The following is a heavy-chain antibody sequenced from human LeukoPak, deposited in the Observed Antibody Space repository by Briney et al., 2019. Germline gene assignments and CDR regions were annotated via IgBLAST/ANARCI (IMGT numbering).Heavy chain of an antibody. CDR3: ARGSSWYVGPFDY. D-gene: IGHD6-13*01. J-gene: IGHJ4*02. CDR2: ILSGGWT. V-gene: IGHV3-53*01. CDR1: GFTVSSNY. Sequence: RVSLRLSCAASGFTVSSNYMSWVRQAPGKGLEWVSVILSGGWTYYADSVKGRFTISRDNSKNTLYLQMNSLRAEDTAVYYCARGSSWYVGPFDYWGQGTLVTDSS.